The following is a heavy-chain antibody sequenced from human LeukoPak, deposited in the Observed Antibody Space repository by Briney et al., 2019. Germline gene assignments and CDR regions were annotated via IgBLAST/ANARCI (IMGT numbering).Heavy chain of an antibody. V-gene: IGHV4-59*01. CDR2: IYYSAST. Sequence: PSETLSLTYTVSGDSISNYYWSWIRQPPGKGLEWIGYIYYSASTNYNPSLKSRVTISVDTSKNQFSLKLSSVTAAGTAVYYCARGYHDFSGYWLSYFDYWGQGSLVTVSS. J-gene: IGHJ4*02. CDR1: GDSISNYY. D-gene: IGHD3-22*01. CDR3: ARGYHDFSGYWLSYFDY.